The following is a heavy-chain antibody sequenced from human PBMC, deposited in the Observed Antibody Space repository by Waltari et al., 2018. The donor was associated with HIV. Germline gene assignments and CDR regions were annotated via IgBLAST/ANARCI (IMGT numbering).Heavy chain of an antibody. V-gene: IGHV4-61*01. Sequence: HLQESGPRLATPSETLSLTCSVSGGSVSTGPSYWSWIRQPPGKGLEWIGYISYSGSTNYNPSLKSRVTVSVDTSKNQVSLKLNSLTAADTAVYYCASHGDYYDRSGFYFDHWGQGTLVTVSS. D-gene: IGHD3-22*01. J-gene: IGHJ4*02. CDR1: GGSVSTGPSY. CDR2: ISYSGST. CDR3: ASHGDYYDRSGFYFDH.